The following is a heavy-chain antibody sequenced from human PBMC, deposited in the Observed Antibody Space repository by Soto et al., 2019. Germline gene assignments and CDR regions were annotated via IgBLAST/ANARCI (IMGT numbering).Heavy chain of an antibody. CDR2: ISYDGSNK. Sequence: GGSLRLSCAASGFTFSSYGMHWVRQAPGKGLEWVAVISYDGSNKYYADSVKGRFTISRDNSKNTLYLQMNSLRAEDTAVYYCAKGDYYGSGSSYNGDPGYYYYGMDVWGQGTTVPVSS. D-gene: IGHD3-10*01. CDR1: GFTFSSYG. V-gene: IGHV3-30*18. CDR3: AKGDYYGSGSSYNGDPGYYYYGMDV. J-gene: IGHJ6*02.